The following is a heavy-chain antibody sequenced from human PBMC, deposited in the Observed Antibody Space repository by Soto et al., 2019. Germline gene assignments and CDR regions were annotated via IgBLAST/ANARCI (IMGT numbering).Heavy chain of an antibody. CDR3: AKGKGVGATPDGANC. V-gene: IGHV3-23*01. CDR1: GFTFSSFG. J-gene: IGHJ4*02. CDR2: VRSDGDTT. D-gene: IGHD1-26*01. Sequence: GGSLRLSCAASGFTFSSFGMNWVRKAPGKGLEWVSGVRSDGDTTYNAESVKGRFTVSRDTSKNTVYSQMNSLRAEDTAVYYCAKGKGVGATPDGANCWGQGTPVTVSS.